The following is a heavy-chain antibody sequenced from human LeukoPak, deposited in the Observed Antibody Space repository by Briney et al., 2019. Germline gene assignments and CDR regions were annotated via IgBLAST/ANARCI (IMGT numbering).Heavy chain of an antibody. D-gene: IGHD3-10*01. Sequence: GGSLRLSCAASGVTFSSYAMSWVRQAPGKGLEWVSAISGSGGSTYYADSVKGRFTISRDNSKNTLYLQMNSLRAEDTAVYYCAKKGSPVRGVIIPYYFDYWGQGTLVTVSS. CDR3: AKKGSPVRGVIIPYYFDY. CDR2: ISGSGGST. J-gene: IGHJ4*02. CDR1: GVTFSSYA. V-gene: IGHV3-23*01.